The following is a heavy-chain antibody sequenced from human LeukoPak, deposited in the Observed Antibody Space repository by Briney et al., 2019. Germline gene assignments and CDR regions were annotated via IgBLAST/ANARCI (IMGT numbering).Heavy chain of an antibody. Sequence: SETLSLTCTVSGVSISSYYWSWIRQPPGKGLEWIGCIYYSGSTNYNPSLKSRVTISVDTSKNQFSLKLSSVTAADTAVYYCARGSYGELGYWGQGTLVTVSS. J-gene: IGHJ4*02. D-gene: IGHD4-17*01. CDR3: ARGSYGELGY. CDR1: GVSISSYY. CDR2: IYYSGST. V-gene: IGHV4-59*01.